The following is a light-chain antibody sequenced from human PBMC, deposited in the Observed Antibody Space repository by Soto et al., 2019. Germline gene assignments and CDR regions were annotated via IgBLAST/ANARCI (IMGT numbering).Light chain of an antibody. CDR3: QQYRHMRT. J-gene: IGKJ1*01. V-gene: IGKV1-5*03. Sequence: DLQMTQSPSTLSASVGDRVTIACRASQSIGTSLAWYQQKAGKAPKLLIYEASNLESGVPSRFSGSGSGTEFTLTISSLQPDDFATYYCQQYRHMRTFGQGTKVEI. CDR2: EAS. CDR1: QSIGTS.